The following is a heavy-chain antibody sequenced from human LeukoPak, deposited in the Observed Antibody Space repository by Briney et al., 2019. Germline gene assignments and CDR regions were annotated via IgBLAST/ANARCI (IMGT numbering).Heavy chain of an antibody. CDR1: GFTFSSYA. CDR2: ISGSGGST. D-gene: IGHD1-26*01. J-gene: IGHJ4*02. V-gene: IGHV3-23*01. Sequence: GGSLRLSCAAAGFTFSSYAMSWVRQAPGKGLEWVSAISGSGGSTYYADSVKGRFTISRDNSKNTLYLQMNSLRAEDTAVYYCAKDQGHSGSYYLVYWGQGTLVTVSS. CDR3: AKDQGHSGSYYLVY.